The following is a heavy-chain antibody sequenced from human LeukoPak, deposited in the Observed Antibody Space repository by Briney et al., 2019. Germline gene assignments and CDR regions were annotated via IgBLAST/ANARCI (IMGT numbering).Heavy chain of an antibody. D-gene: IGHD3-9*01. CDR2: INHSRST. CDR3: ARVGVVAKRRYLGRGGKENYYYGMDV. CDR1: GGSFSGYY. J-gene: IGHJ6*02. Sequence: SETLSLTCAVYGGSFSGYYWSWIRQPPGKGLEWIGEINHSRSTNYNPSLKSRVTISVDTSKNQFSLKLSSVTAADTAVYYCARVGVVAKRRYLGRGGKENYYYGMDVWGQGTTVTVSS. V-gene: IGHV4-34*01.